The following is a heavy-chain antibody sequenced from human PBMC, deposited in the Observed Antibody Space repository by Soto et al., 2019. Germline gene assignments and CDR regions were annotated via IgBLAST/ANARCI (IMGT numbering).Heavy chain of an antibody. J-gene: IGHJ4*02. D-gene: IGHD2-2*01. CDR1: GFTFRSYA. CDR2: IGGSSGST. Sequence: EVQLLESGGGLLQPGGSLRLSCAASGFTFRSYAMSWVRQAPGKGLEWVSAIGGSSGSTDYADSVKGRLTISRDNSKNTLFLQLNSLRAEDTAVYYCAKDRSSTSCYACDSWGQGTLVTVSS. V-gene: IGHV3-23*01. CDR3: AKDRSSTSCYACDS.